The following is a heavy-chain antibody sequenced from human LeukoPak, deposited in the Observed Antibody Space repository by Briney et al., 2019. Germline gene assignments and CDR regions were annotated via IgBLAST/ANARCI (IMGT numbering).Heavy chain of an antibody. J-gene: IGHJ3*02. CDR2: IWYDGSNK. CDR3: ARDRRPTLRYFDPGDAFDI. CDR1: GFTFSSYG. V-gene: IGHV3-33*01. Sequence: GGSLRLFCGACGFTFSSYGMHWVRRAPGKGLEWVAVIWYDGSNKYYADSVKGRFTISRDNSKNTLYRQMNSLRAEDTAVYYCARDRRPTLRYFDPGDAFDIWGQGTTVTVSS. D-gene: IGHD3-9*01.